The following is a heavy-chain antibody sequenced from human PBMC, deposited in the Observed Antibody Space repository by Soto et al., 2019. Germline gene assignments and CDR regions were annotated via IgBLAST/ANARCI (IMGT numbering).Heavy chain of an antibody. CDR1: GGSISSTNYH. CDR2: IYYTGTT. CDR3: ARRDSGERFDD. J-gene: IGHJ4*01. D-gene: IGHD1-26*01. V-gene: IGHV4-39*01. Sequence: PSETLSLTCTVSGGSISSTNYHWGWIRQPPGKGLEWIGTIYYTGTTYDNPSLKSRVTISVDTSKNQFSLKLSSVTAADTAVYYWARRDSGERFDDWGHGSLVTVSS.